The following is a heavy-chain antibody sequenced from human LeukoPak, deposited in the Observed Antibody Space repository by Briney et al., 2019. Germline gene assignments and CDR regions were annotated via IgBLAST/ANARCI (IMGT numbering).Heavy chain of an antibody. V-gene: IGHV3-53*01. D-gene: IGHD5-12*01. Sequence: AGGSLRLSCAASGFTVSSNYMSWVRQAPGKGLEWVSVIYSGCSTYYADSVKGRFTISRNNSQNTLYLQMNSLRAEDTAVYYRARDIVATNFDYWGQGTLVTVSS. CDR1: GFTVSSNY. CDR3: ARDIVATNFDY. J-gene: IGHJ4*02. CDR2: IYSGCST.